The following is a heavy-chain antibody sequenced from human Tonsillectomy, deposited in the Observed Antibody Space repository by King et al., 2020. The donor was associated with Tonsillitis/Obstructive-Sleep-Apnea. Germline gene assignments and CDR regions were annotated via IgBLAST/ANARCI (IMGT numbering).Heavy chain of an antibody. CDR2: IYSGGNT. CDR1: GFTVSSNY. CDR3: AGSNSWFYLDY. J-gene: IGHJ4*02. D-gene: IGHD6-13*01. V-gene: IGHV3-66*01. Sequence: VQLVESGGGLVQPGGSLRLSYAASGFTVSSNYMSWVRQAPGKGLEWVSVIYSGGNTYYAGSVRGRFTISRDNSKNTLYLQMNSLRAEDTAVYYCAGSNSWFYLDYWGQGTLVTVSS.